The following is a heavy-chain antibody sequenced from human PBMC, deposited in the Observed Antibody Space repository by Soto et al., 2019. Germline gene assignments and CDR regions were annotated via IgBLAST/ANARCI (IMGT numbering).Heavy chain of an antibody. V-gene: IGHV3-23*01. J-gene: IGHJ4*02. CDR3: AKADGEQWLIPHLDN. CDR2: ISCCGGST. Sequence: EVQLLESGGGVVQPGGSLRRSCVASGFNFKKFAMAWVRQAPGEGLEWVSGISCCGGSTSYADSVKGRFSTARDDSKNTLSLQMNGLRVEDTAQYFCAKADGEQWLIPHLDNWGQGTLVTDS. D-gene: IGHD6-19*01. CDR1: GFNFKKFA.